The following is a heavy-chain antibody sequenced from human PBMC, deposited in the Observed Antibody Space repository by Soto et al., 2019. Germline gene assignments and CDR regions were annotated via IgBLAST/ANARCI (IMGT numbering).Heavy chain of an antibody. CDR3: ARERGTGDIVVVPAAPYFDY. J-gene: IGHJ4*02. Sequence: GGSLRLSCAASGFTLSSYWMHWARQAPGKGLVWVSRINTDGGSTGYADSVKGRFTISRDNAKNSLYLQMNSLRAEDTALYYCARERGTGDIVVVPAAPYFDYWGQGTLVTVSS. D-gene: IGHD2-2*01. V-gene: IGHV3-74*01. CDR1: GFTLSSYW. CDR2: INTDGGST.